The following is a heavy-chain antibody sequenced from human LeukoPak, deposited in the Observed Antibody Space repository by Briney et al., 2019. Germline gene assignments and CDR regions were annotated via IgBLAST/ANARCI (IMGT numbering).Heavy chain of an antibody. CDR2: ISGSGGST. CDR1: GFTFSSYA. Sequence: PGGSLRLSCAASGFTFSSYAMSWVRQAPGKGLEWVSAISGSGGSTYYADSVKGRFTISRDNSKNTLYLQMNSLRAEDTAVYYCAKGILWSGRLAKGSPPVDYWGQGTLVTVSS. J-gene: IGHJ4*02. V-gene: IGHV3-23*01. CDR3: AKGILWSGRLAKGSPPVDY. D-gene: IGHD3-10*01.